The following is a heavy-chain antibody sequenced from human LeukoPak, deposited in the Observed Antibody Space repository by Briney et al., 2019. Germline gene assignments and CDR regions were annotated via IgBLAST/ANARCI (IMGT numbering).Heavy chain of an antibody. CDR3: ARDRGWFGESNPRYGMDV. D-gene: IGHD3-10*01. Sequence: GASVKVSCKASGYTFTSYGISWVRQAPGQGLEWMGWISAYNGNTNYAQKLQGRVTMTTDTSTSTAYMELRSLRSDDTAVYYCARDRGWFGESNPRYGMDVWGQGTTVTVSS. V-gene: IGHV1-18*01. CDR2: ISAYNGNT. CDR1: GYTFTSYG. J-gene: IGHJ6*02.